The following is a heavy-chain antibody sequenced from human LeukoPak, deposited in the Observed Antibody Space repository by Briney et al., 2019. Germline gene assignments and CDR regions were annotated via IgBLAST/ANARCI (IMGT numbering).Heavy chain of an antibody. Sequence: SETLSLTCAVYGGSFSGYYWSWIRQPPGKGLEWIGEINHSGSTNYNPSLKSRVTISADTSKNQFSLKLRSVTAADTAVYYCARRTAAGREDYWGQGTLVTVSS. J-gene: IGHJ4*02. CDR2: INHSGST. D-gene: IGHD6-25*01. V-gene: IGHV4-34*01. CDR3: ARRTAAGREDY. CDR1: GGSFSGYY.